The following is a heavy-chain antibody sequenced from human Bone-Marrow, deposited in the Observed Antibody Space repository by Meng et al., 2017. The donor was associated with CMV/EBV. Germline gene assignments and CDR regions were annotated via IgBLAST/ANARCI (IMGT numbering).Heavy chain of an antibody. CDR2: ISSSGSTI. CDR1: GFTFSDYY. Sequence: GESLKISCAASGFTFSDYYMNWIRQAPGKGLEWVSYISSSGSTIYYADSVKGRFTISRDNAKTSLYLQMNSLRAEDTAVYYCARDARVTIFGVVIDAFDIWGQGTMVTVSS. V-gene: IGHV3-11*04. J-gene: IGHJ3*02. CDR3: ARDARVTIFGVVIDAFDI. D-gene: IGHD3-3*01.